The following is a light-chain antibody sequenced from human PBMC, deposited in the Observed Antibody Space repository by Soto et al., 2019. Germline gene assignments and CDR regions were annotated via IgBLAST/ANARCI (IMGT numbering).Light chain of an antibody. CDR1: SSDVGGYNY. V-gene: IGLV2-8*01. CDR2: EVS. J-gene: IGLJ1*01. Sequence: QSALTQPPSASGSPGQSVTISCTGTSSDVGGYNYVSWYQQHPGKAPKVIIYEVSKRPSRVPDRFSGSKSGSTASLTVSGLQAEDEADYYCSSYAVTNIFVFGTGTKVTVL. CDR3: SSYAVTNIFV.